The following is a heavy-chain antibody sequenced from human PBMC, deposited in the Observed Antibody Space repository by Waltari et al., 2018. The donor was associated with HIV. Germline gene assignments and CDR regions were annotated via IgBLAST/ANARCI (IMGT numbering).Heavy chain of an antibody. D-gene: IGHD6-19*01. CDR1: GGSISSGSAY. CDR3: ARGITVAGTRWFDP. V-gene: IGHV4-61*02. CDR2: IYTSGST. J-gene: IGHJ5*02. Sequence: QVQLQESGPGLVKPSQTLSLTCTVPGGSISSGSAYWSWIRQPAGKGLEWIGRIYTSGSTNYNPSLKSRVTISINTSKNQFSLKLSSVTAADTAVYYCARGITVAGTRWFDPWGQGTLVTVSS.